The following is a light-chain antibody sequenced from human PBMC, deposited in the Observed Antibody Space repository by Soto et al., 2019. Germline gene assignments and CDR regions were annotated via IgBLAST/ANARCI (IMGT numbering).Light chain of an antibody. CDR2: DVS. Sequence: DIQMTPSPTTLSASVGDRVTITCRASQSISSLLAWYQQKPGKAPKVLIYDVSSLQSGVPSRFSGSGSGTEFTLTISSLQPDDFATYYCQQYNNDWTFGQGTKVDIK. CDR1: QSISSL. J-gene: IGKJ1*01. V-gene: IGKV1-5*01. CDR3: QQYNNDWT.